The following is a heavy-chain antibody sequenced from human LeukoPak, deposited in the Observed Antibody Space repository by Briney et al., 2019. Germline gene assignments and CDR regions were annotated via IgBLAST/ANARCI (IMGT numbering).Heavy chain of an antibody. CDR1: GGSISSNNYY. Sequence: KPSETLSLTCTVSGGSISSNNYYWGWIRQPPGKGLEWIGTIYYSGSTYYDPSLKSRVTISVGTSKNQFSLKLSSVTAADTAVYYCARQGSGNYLPPVNYWGQGTLVTVSS. CDR2: IYYSGST. CDR3: ARQGSGNYLPPVNY. V-gene: IGHV4-39*01. D-gene: IGHD1-26*01. J-gene: IGHJ4*02.